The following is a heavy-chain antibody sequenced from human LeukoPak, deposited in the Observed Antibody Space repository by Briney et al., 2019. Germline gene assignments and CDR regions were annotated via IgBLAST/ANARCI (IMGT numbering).Heavy chain of an antibody. CDR1: GFTFIQYG. J-gene: IGHJ4*02. CDR3: AKDGQRGFDYSNSLEY. Sequence: GGSLTLSCAATGFTFIQYGMHSVRPAPGKGLEWVAVIWSDGTNKYYADSVKGRFTIYRDDSQNRVFLQMNSLRAEDKALFYCAKDGQRGFDYSNSLEYWGQGALVSVSS. V-gene: IGHV3-33*06. CDR2: IWSDGTNK. D-gene: IGHD4-11*01.